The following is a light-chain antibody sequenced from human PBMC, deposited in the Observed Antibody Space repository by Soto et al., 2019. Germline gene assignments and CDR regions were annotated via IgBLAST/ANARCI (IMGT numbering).Light chain of an antibody. V-gene: IGKV3-20*01. J-gene: IGKJ4*01. CDR3: QQYCTSALT. Sequence: IVLTQSPGTLSLSPGERATFSCRASQSVSSSYLGWYQQRPGQPPRLLIYGTSNRAAGIPDRLSGSGSATDFTLTIYRLQPEDSAVYYCQQYCTSALTFGGGTKVEIK. CDR2: GTS. CDR1: QSVSSSY.